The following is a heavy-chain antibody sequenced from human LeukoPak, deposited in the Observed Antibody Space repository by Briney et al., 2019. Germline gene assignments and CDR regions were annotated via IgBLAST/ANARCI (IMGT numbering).Heavy chain of an antibody. Sequence: GESLKISCKGSGYSFTSYWIGWVRQMPGKGLEWMGIIYPGDSDTRYSPSVQGQVTISADKSNSTAYLQWSSLKASDTAMYYCARFLGFPVYYFDYWGQGTLVTVSS. D-gene: IGHD3-16*01. J-gene: IGHJ4*02. V-gene: IGHV5-51*01. CDR3: ARFLGFPVYYFDY. CDR1: GYSFTSYW. CDR2: IYPGDSDT.